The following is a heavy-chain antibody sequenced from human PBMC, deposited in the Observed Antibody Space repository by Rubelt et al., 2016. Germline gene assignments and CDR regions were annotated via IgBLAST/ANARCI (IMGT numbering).Heavy chain of an antibody. CDR3: ARFAIGGHSSGYLFDY. CDR1: GYTFTSYG. V-gene: IGHV1-18*01. J-gene: IGHJ4*02. CDR2: ISAYNGNT. D-gene: IGHD3-22*01. Sequence: QVQLVQSGAEVKKPGASVKVSCKASGYTFTSYGISWVRQAPGQGLEWMGWISAYNGNTNYAQKLQGRITSATDTSTSTAYMERRSLRSDDTAVYYCARFAIGGHSSGYLFDYWGQGTLVTVSS.